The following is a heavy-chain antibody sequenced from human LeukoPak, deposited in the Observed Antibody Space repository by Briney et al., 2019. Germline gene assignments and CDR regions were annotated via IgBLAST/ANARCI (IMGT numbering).Heavy chain of an antibody. J-gene: IGHJ4*02. CDR3: ARDSGYDCFDY. V-gene: IGHV3-7*01. CDR1: GFTFSGSW. D-gene: IGHD5-12*01. Sequence: GGSLRLSCAASGFTFSGSWMAWVRQAPGKGLEWVANMNQDGSEKNYVDSVKDRFTISRDNAKNSLYLQMNSLRAEDTAVYYCARDSGYDCFDYWGQGTLVTVSS. CDR2: MNQDGSEK.